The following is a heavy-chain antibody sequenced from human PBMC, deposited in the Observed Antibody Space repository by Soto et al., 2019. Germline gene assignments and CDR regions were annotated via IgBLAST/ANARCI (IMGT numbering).Heavy chain of an antibody. Sequence: SETLSLTCAVSGGSVTSGSYYWSWVRQSPETGLEWIGEGFYSGTTKYNPSLRGRVTISVDRPKNQFSLKLTSVTAADTATYYCARDKAYYRGNAGYYYYGFDDWGQVTTVTVSS. CDR3: ARDKAYYRGNAGYYYYGFDD. V-gene: IGHV4-61*01. CDR1: GGSVTSGSYY. J-gene: IGHJ6*02. CDR2: GFYSGTT. D-gene: IGHD3-10*01.